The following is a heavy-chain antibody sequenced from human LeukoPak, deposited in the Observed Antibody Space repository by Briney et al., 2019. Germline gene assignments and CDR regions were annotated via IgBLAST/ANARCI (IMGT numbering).Heavy chain of an antibody. V-gene: IGHV1-46*01. CDR3: ARWTTTYLDY. CDR2: INPSGGST. CDR1: GYTFTNYY. Sequence: GASVKVSCKASGYTFTNYYIHWVRQAPGQGLEWMGIINPSGGSTNFAQKFQGRVTMTTDTSTITVYMELSSLRSEDTALYYCARWTTTYLDYWGQGTLVTVSS. J-gene: IGHJ4*02. D-gene: IGHD4-11*01.